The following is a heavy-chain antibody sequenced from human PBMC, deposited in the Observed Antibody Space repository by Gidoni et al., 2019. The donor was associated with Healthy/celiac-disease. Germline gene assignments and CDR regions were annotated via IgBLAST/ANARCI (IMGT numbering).Heavy chain of an antibody. Sequence: EVQLVQSGAEVKKPGESPRISRQGSGYSLTSFWISRVRQMPGKGLEWMGRIAPSDSYTNYSPSFQGHVTISADKSISTAYLQWSSLKASDTAMYYCARHDYYGGNSGGYYYYYMDVWGKGTTVTVSS. CDR1: GYSLTSFW. J-gene: IGHJ6*03. V-gene: IGHV5-10-1*03. CDR3: ARHDYYGGNSGGYYYYYMDV. CDR2: IAPSDSYT. D-gene: IGHD4-17*01.